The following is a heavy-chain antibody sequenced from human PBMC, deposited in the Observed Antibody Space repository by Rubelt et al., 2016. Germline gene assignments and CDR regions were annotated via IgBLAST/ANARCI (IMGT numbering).Heavy chain of an antibody. CDR1: GGSISSSSYY. V-gene: IGHV4-39*01. J-gene: IGHJ4*02. D-gene: IGHD5-18*01. CDR2: IYYSGST. CDR3: ATNGGYNYGVGDY. Sequence: QLQLQESGPGLVKPSETLSLTCTVSGGSISSSSYYWGWIRQPPGKGLEWIGSIYYSGSTYYNPSLKSRVTVSVDTSKNQFSLKLSSVTAADAAVDYCATNGGYNYGVGDYWGQGTLVTVSS.